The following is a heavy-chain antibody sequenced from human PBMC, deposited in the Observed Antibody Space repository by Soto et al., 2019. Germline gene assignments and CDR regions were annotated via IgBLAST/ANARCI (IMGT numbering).Heavy chain of an antibody. Sequence: QVQLQESGPGLVKPSETLSLTCTVSGGSISSYYWSWIRQPPGKGLEWIGYIYYSGSTNYNPSHKSRVTISVDTHKNQFSLKLSSVPAADTAVYYCARDWASVRYSSSWSGYYGMDVWGQGTTVTVSS. D-gene: IGHD6-13*01. V-gene: IGHV4-59*01. CDR1: GGSISSYY. CDR3: ARDWASVRYSSSWSGYYGMDV. CDR2: IYYSGST. J-gene: IGHJ6*02.